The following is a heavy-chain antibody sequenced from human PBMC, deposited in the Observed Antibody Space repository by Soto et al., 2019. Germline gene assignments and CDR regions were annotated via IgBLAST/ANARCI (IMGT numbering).Heavy chain of an antibody. Sequence: SETLSLTCTVSGGSISSSSYYWGWIRQPPGKGLEWIGSIYYSGSTYYNPSLKSRVTISVDTSKNQFSLKLSSVTAADTAVYYCARQDIVVVPAAKTGEKNNWFDPWGQGTLVTVSS. CDR3: ARQDIVVVPAAKTGEKNNWFDP. CDR2: IYYSGST. D-gene: IGHD2-2*01. J-gene: IGHJ5*02. CDR1: GGSISSSSYY. V-gene: IGHV4-39*01.